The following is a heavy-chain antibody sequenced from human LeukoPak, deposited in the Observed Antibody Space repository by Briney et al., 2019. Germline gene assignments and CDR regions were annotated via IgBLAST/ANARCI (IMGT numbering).Heavy chain of an antibody. Sequence: ASVKVSCKVSGYTLTELSMHWVRQAPGKGLGWMGGFDPEDGETIYAQKFQGRVTMTEDTSTDTAYMELSSLRSEDTAVYYCATHYYGSGSYYNPFDYWGQGTLVTVSS. D-gene: IGHD3-10*01. CDR1: GYTLTELS. CDR3: ATHYYGSGSYYNPFDY. CDR2: FDPEDGET. J-gene: IGHJ4*02. V-gene: IGHV1-24*01.